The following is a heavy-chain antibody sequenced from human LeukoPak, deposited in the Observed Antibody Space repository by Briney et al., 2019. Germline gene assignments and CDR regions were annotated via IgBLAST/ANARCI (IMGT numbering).Heavy chain of an antibody. V-gene: IGHV4-30-4*01. CDR1: GGSISSGDYY. J-gene: IGHJ5*02. CDR2: IYYSGST. CDR3: ARVTVGYIVATREERFDP. Sequence: NPSQTLSLTCTVSGGSISSGDYYWSWIRQPPGKGLEWIGYIYYSGSTYYNPSLKSRVTISVDTSKNQFSLKLSSVTAADTAVYYCARVTVGYIVATREERFDPWGQGTLVTVSS. D-gene: IGHD5-12*01.